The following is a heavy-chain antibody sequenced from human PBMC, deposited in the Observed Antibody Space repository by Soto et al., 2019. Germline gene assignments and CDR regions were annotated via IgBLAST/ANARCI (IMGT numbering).Heavy chain of an antibody. D-gene: IGHD6-13*01. CDR2: IYHSGST. Sequence: QVQLQESGPGLVKPSGTLSLTCAVSGGSISSSNWWSWVRQPPGKGLEWIGEIYHSGSTNYNPSLKSRVTISVNQAKNPFSPKARSVAAADKAVYYCAGKQQRHSFDIWGQGTMVTVSS. V-gene: IGHV4-4*02. CDR1: GGSISSSNW. J-gene: IGHJ3*02. CDR3: AGKQQRHSFDI.